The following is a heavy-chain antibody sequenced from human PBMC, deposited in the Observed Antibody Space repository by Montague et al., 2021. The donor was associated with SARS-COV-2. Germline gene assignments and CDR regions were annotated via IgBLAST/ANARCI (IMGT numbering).Heavy chain of an antibody. J-gene: IGHJ2*01. Sequence: SLRLSCAASGFTFSSYAMSWVRQAPGKGLGWVSGISSSGGHTYYADSVKGRSTISRDNSKNTLYLQMNSLGAEDTAVYYCAKDRGGNSDWYFDLWGRGTLVIGSS. CDR1: GFTFSSYA. CDR3: AKDRGGNSDWYFDL. D-gene: IGHD4-23*01. V-gene: IGHV3-23*01. CDR2: ISSSGGHT.